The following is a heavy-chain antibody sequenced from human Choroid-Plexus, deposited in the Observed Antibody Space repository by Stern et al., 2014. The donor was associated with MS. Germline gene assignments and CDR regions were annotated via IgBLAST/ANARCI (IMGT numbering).Heavy chain of an antibody. D-gene: IGHD2/OR15-2a*01. Sequence: QVQLVESGGGVVQPGRPLRLSCVASGFTFGSCAMHWVRQAPGQGLEWVGGVSHDGSYKYYADSVKGRFTISRDNSQNTLYMQMSSLRPEDTAVYYCAKDRQYLTXXXXXXGQGSLVTVSS. CDR1: GFTFGSCA. J-gene: IGHJ4*02. CDR3: AKDRQYLTXXXXX. CDR2: VSHDGSYK. V-gene: IGHV3-30*18.